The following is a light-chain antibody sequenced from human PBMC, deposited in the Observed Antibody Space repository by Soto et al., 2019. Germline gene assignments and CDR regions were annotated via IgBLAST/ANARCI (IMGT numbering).Light chain of an antibody. CDR3: GSWDSSLSAYV. Sequence: QSVLTQPPSVSAAPGQKLTISCSARSSNIGGNSVSWYQQLPGTAPKLLIYDDNKRPSGIPDRFSGSKSGTSATLGITGFQTGDEADYYCGSWDSSLSAYVFGTGTKVTVL. J-gene: IGLJ1*01. CDR1: SSNIGGNS. CDR2: DDN. V-gene: IGLV1-51*01.